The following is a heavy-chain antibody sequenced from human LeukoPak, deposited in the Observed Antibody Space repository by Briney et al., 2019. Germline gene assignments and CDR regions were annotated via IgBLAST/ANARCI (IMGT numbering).Heavy chain of an antibody. V-gene: IGHV3-11*01. CDR3: ARYRTGTTSYYYYYYMDV. D-gene: IGHD1-1*01. Sequence: GGSLRLSCAASGFTFSDYYMSWIRQAPGKGLEWVSYISSGSTIYYADSVKGRFTISRDNAKNSLYLQMNSLRAEDTAVYYCARYRTGTTSYYYYYYMDVWGKGTTVTISS. CDR1: GFTFSDYY. J-gene: IGHJ6*03. CDR2: ISSGSTI.